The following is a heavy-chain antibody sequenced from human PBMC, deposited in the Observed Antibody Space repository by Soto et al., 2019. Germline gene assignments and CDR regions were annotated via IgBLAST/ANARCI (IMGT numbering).Heavy chain of an antibody. J-gene: IGHJ2*01. V-gene: IGHV3-23*05. Sequence: GLEWVSTISNSGRTYYADAVKGRFTLSRDSSKNTLYLQMSSLRADDTALYYCSFFFQAEDGIRDTVPVSAFLLNRSSDL. CDR3: SFFFQAEDGIRDTVPVSAFLLNRSSDL. CDR2: ISNSGRT. D-gene: IGHD2-15*01.